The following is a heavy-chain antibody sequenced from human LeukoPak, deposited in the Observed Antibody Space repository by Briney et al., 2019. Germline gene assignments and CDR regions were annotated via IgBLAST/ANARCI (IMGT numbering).Heavy chain of an antibody. CDR3: AKSHSSSWYYFDY. J-gene: IGHJ4*03. Sequence: GGSLRLSCAASGFTFSSYAMSWVRQAPGKGLEWVSAISASGGSTYYADSVKGRFTISRDNSKNTLYLQMNSLRAEDTAVYYCAKSHSSSWYYFDYWGKGTTVTVSS. CDR1: GFTFSSYA. D-gene: IGHD6-13*01. V-gene: IGHV3-23*01. CDR2: ISASGGST.